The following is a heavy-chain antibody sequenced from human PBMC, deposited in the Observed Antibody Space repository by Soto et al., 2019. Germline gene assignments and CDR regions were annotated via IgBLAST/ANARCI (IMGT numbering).Heavy chain of an antibody. Sequence: LRLSCAASVFSFSSYSMSWIRQAPGKGLEWLAHIHENGHFKFYVDSVKGRFTISRDDALNSLYLQMNSLRAEDTAMYYCAREEGLPINYPFDYWGQGTLVTVSS. V-gene: IGHV3-7*03. D-gene: IGHD4-4*01. CDR3: AREEGLPINYPFDY. J-gene: IGHJ4*02. CDR1: VFSFSSYS. CDR2: IHENGHFK.